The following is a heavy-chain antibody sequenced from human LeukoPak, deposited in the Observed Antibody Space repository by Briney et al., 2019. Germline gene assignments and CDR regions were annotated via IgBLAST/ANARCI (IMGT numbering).Heavy chain of an antibody. Sequence: SETLSLTCTVSGGSIGSYYWSWIRQPPGKGLEWIGYIYYSGSTNYNPSLQSRVTISVDTSKNQFSLKLSSVTAADTAVYYCTRLDYYGSGSFNYWGQGTLVTVSS. CDR1: GGSIGSYY. D-gene: IGHD3-10*01. CDR3: TRLDYYGSGSFNY. J-gene: IGHJ4*02. CDR2: IYYSGST. V-gene: IGHV4-59*01.